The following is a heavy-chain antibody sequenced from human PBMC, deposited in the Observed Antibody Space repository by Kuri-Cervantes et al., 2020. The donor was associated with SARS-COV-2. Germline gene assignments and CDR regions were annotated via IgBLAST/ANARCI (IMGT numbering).Heavy chain of an antibody. D-gene: IGHD6-19*01. V-gene: IGHV3-7*01. J-gene: IGHJ5*02. CDR3: ARDQGWLDPWWFDP. Sequence: GESLKISCAASGFTFSSYWMSWVRQAPGKGLEWVANIKQDGSEKYYVDSVKGRFTISRGNAKNSLYLQMNSLRAEDTAVYYCARDQGWLDPWWFDPWGQGTLVTVSS. CDR1: GFTFSSYW. CDR2: IKQDGSEK.